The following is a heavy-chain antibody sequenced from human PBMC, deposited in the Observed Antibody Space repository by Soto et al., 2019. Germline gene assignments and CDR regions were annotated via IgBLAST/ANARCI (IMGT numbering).Heavy chain of an antibody. Sequence: QVQLVQSGAEVKKPGSSVKVSCKASGGTFSSYAISWVRQAPGQGLEWMGGIIPTFDTTNHAQKFQGRVTITADESTSTAYMELSSLRSEDTGVYYCARAGDGYPLGWFDPWGQGTLVTVSS. CDR3: ARAGDGYPLGWFDP. V-gene: IGHV1-69*01. J-gene: IGHJ5*02. CDR2: IIPTFDTT. D-gene: IGHD5-12*01. CDR1: GGTFSSYA.